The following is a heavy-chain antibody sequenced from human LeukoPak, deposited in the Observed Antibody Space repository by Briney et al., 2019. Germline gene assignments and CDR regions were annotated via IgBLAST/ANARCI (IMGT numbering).Heavy chain of an antibody. J-gene: IGHJ5*02. CDR3: AGIFGTAFDP. CDR1: GFTFSSYG. V-gene: IGHV3-30*02. CDR2: IRYDGSNK. D-gene: IGHD3-3*01. Sequence: GGSLRLSCAASGFTFSSYGMHWVRQAPGKGLEWVAFIRYDGSNKYYADSVKGRFTISRDNSKNTLYLQMNSLRAEDTAVYYCAGIFGTAFDPWGQGTLVTASS.